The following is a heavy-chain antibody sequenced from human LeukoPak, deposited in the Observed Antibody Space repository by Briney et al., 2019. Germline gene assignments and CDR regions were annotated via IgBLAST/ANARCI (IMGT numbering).Heavy chain of an antibody. J-gene: IGHJ4*02. D-gene: IGHD1-26*01. CDR2: ISGSGGSR. V-gene: IGHV3-23*01. Sequence: PGGSLRLPCAASGFTFSSYSMNWVRQAPGKGLEWVSGISGSGGSRFYTDSVKGRFTISRDNSKNTLYLQMNSLRAEDTAVYYCAKLREWELPDLFDYWGQGTLVTVSS. CDR3: AKLREWELPDLFDY. CDR1: GFTFSSYS.